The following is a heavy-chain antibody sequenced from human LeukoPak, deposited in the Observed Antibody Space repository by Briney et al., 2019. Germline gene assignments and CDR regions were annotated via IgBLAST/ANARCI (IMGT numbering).Heavy chain of an antibody. CDR2: ISSSSYI. CDR1: GFTFSSYS. Sequence: GGSLRLSCAASGFTFSSYSMNWVRQAPGKGLEWVPSISSSSYIYYADSVKGRFTISRDNAKNSLYLQMNSLRAEDTAVYYCAKSHRVVTPVAWFDPWGQGTLVTVSS. V-gene: IGHV3-21*04. CDR3: AKSHRVVTPVAWFDP. J-gene: IGHJ5*02. D-gene: IGHD4-23*01.